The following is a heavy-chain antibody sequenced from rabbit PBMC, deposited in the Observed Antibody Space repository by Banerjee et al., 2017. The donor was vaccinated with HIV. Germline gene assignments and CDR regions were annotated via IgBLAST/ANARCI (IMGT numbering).Heavy chain of an antibody. CDR1: GIDFSSYY. Sequence: QSLEESGGDLVKPGTSLTLTCTASGIDFSSYYMCWVRQAPGKGLEWIGCIYTGSGNTYYASWVNGRFTISKTSSTTVTLQMTSLTAADTATYFCARGLAGYAGYGYDLWGQGTLVTV. CDR3: ARGLAGYAGYGYDL. J-gene: IGHJ3*01. D-gene: IGHD6-1*01. V-gene: IGHV1S40*01. CDR2: IYTGSGNT.